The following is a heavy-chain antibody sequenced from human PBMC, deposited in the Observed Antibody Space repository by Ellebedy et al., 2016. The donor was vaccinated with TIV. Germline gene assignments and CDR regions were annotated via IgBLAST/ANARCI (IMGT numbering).Heavy chain of an antibody. CDR3: AKDSGRSGWISDY. V-gene: IGHV3-23*01. D-gene: IGHD3-10*01. CDR2: LTTGGVT. J-gene: IGHJ4*02. CDR1: GFTFSTYA. Sequence: GESLKISCVVSGFTFSTYAMRWFRQAPGKGLEWVSALTTGGVTFYADSVKGRFTISRDSSKNTLYLQMNSLRVEDPAVYFCAKDSGRSGWISDYWGQGTLVTVSS.